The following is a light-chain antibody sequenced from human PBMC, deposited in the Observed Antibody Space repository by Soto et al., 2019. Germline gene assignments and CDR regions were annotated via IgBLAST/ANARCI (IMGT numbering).Light chain of an antibody. CDR3: RSYDSRLV. J-gene: IGLJ2*01. CDR2: GNT. Sequence: QSVLTQPPSVSGAPGQRVTISCTGSSSNIGAGYDVHWYQQLPGTAPKLLIYGNTNRPSGVPDRFSGSKSGTSASLAITGLQAEDAADYYYRSYDSRLVVGGGTKLTVL. CDR1: SSNIGAGYD. V-gene: IGLV1-40*01.